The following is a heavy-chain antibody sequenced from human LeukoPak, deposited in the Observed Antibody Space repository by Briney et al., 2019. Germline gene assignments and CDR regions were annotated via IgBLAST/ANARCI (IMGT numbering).Heavy chain of an antibody. J-gene: IGHJ4*02. CDR1: GFTFSSYG. V-gene: IGHV3-33*01. Sequence: GRSLRLSCAASGFTFSSYGMHWVRQAPGKGLEWVAVIWYDGSNKYYADSVKGRFTISRDNSKNTLYLQMNSLRAEDTAVYYCATLGQGSDYWGQGTLVTVSS. CDR2: IWYDGSNK. CDR3: ATLGQGSDY.